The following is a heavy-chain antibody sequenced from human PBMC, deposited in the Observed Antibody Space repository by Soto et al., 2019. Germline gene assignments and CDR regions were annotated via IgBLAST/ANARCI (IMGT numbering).Heavy chain of an antibody. CDR3: AREKGRPRGYYYDSSGYYYYGMDV. CDR1: GGTFSSYA. Sequence: GASVKVSCKASGGTFSSYAISWVRQAPGQGLEWMGGIIPIFGTANYAQKFQGRVTITADESTSTAYMELSSLRSEDTAMYYCAREKGRPRGYYYDSSGYYYYGMDVWGQGTTVTVSS. D-gene: IGHD3-22*01. J-gene: IGHJ6*02. CDR2: IIPIFGTA. V-gene: IGHV1-69*13.